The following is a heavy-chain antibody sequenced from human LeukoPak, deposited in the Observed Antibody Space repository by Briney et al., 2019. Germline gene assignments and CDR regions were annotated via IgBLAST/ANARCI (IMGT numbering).Heavy chain of an antibody. CDR1: GFTFSSYA. Sequence: GRSLRLSCAASGFTFSSYAMHWVRQAPGKGLEWVAVISYDGSNKYYADSVKGRFTISRDNSKNTLYLQMNSLRAEDTAVYYCARPREAARDAFDIWGQGTMVTVSS. J-gene: IGHJ3*02. CDR2: ISYDGSNK. CDR3: ARPREAARDAFDI. D-gene: IGHD6-6*01. V-gene: IGHV3-30*01.